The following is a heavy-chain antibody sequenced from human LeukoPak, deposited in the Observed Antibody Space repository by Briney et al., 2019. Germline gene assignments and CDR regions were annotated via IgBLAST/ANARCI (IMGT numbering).Heavy chain of an antibody. D-gene: IGHD3-3*01. V-gene: IGHV4-61*02. J-gene: IGHJ3*02. CDR1: GGSISSGSYY. CDR3: ARDLSWTIFGVVTNDAFDI. CDR2: IYTSGST. Sequence: SETLSLTCTVSGGSISSGSYYWSWIRQPAGKGLEWIGRIYTSGSTNYNPSLKSRVTISVDTSKNQFSLKLSSVTAADTAVYYCARDLSWTIFGVVTNDAFDIWGQGTMVTVSS.